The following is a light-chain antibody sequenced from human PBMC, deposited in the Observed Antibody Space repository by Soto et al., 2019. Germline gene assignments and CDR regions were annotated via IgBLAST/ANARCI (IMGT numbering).Light chain of an antibody. Sequence: EIVMTQSPATLSVSARERATLSCRASQRISSNLAWYQQKPAQAPRLLIYGASRRAPGIPERFSGSGSGTDFTLTISRLEPEDFAVYYCQHYSSSPTTFGQGTKVDIK. CDR3: QHYSSSPTT. CDR1: QRISSN. CDR2: GAS. V-gene: IGKV3-20*01. J-gene: IGKJ1*01.